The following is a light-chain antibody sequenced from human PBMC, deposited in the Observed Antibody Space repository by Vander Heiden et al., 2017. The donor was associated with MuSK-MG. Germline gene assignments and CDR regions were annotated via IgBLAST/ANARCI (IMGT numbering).Light chain of an antibody. V-gene: IGLV4-69*01. J-gene: IGLJ3*02. CDR2: LNSDGSH. CDR3: QTWGTGIRV. CDR1: SAHRSYA. Sequence: QLVLTQSPSASASLGASVKLTRTLSSAHRSYAIAWHQQQPEKGPRYLMKLNSDGSHSKGDGIPDRFSGSSSGAERYLTISSLQSEDEADYYCQTWGTGIRVFGGGTKLTVL.